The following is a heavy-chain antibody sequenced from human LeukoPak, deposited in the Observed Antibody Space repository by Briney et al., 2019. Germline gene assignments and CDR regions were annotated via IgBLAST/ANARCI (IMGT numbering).Heavy chain of an antibody. CDR3: AKEGIAVAVGWFDP. J-gene: IGHJ5*02. CDR1: GFTFSYYG. CDR2: LQKDGSDV. D-gene: IGHD6-19*01. V-gene: IGHV3-30*02. Sequence: GGSLRLSCAASGFTFSYYGMHWVRQAPDKGLEWVAFLQKDGSDVHYADSVEGRFTISRDNSKNTLYLQMNSLRAEDTAVYYCAKEGIAVAVGWFDPWGQGTLVTVSS.